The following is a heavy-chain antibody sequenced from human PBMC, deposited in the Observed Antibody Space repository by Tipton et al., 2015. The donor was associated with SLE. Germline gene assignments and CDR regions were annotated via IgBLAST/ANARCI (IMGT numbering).Heavy chain of an antibody. CDR2: TRNKADSYTT. Sequence: SLRLSCAASGFTFSDHYMDWVRQPPGKGLEWIGRTRNKADSYTTEYAASVKGRFTISRDDSKNSMYLQMNSLRAEDTAVYYCAKVHRTGWGSDSFDYWGQGTLVTVSS. CDR3: AKVHRTGWGSDSFDY. J-gene: IGHJ4*02. V-gene: IGHV3-72*01. CDR1: GFTFSDHY. D-gene: IGHD6-19*01.